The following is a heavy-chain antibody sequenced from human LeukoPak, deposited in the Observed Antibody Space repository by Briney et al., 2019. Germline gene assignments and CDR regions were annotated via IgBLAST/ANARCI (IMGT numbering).Heavy chain of an antibody. CDR3: ARERQQERLALGKEGSAFDY. CDR2: ISSSSSYI. Sequence: GGSLRLSCAASGITFNSYTMNWVRQAPGKGLEWVSSISSSSSYIYYAASVKGRFTISRDNAKNSLYLQMNRLRAEDTAVYYCARERQQERLALGKEGSAFDYWGQGTLVTVSS. V-gene: IGHV3-21*01. D-gene: IGHD1-1*01. CDR1: GITFNSYT. J-gene: IGHJ4*02.